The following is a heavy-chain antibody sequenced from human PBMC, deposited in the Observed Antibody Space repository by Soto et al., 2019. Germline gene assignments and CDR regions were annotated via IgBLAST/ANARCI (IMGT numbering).Heavy chain of an antibody. CDR3: ARDVYVQQYYYYGMDV. J-gene: IGHJ6*02. Sequence: SVKVSCKASGGTFSSYAISWVRQAPGQGLEWMGGIIPIFGTANYAQKFQGRVTITADESTSTAYMELSSLRSEDTAVYYCARDVYVQQYYYYGMDVWGQGTTVTVSS. V-gene: IGHV1-69*13. CDR2: IIPIFGTA. CDR1: GGTFSSYA. D-gene: IGHD3-16*01.